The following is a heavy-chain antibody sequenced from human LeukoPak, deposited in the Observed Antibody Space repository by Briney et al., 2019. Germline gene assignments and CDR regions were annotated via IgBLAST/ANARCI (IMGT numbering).Heavy chain of an antibody. CDR1: GGSISSGGYY. CDR2: IYTSGSI. CDR3: ARVGYSGYETFDY. Sequence: SETLSLTCTVSGGSISSGGYYWSWIRQPAGKGLEWIGRIYTSGSINYNPSLKSRVTISVDTSKNQFSLKLSSVTAADTAVYYCARVGYSGYETFDYWGQGTLVTVSS. J-gene: IGHJ4*02. V-gene: IGHV4-61*02. D-gene: IGHD5-12*01.